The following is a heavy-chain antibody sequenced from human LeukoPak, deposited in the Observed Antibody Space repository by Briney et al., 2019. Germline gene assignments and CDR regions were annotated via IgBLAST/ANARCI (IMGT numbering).Heavy chain of an antibody. Sequence: GGSLRLSCAASGFTFSNAWMSWVRQAPGKGLEWVGRIKSKTDGGTTDYAAPVKGRFTISRDDSKNTLYLQMNSLKTEDTAVYYCTTDTNDYGGNSGAYYYYYMDVWGKGTTVTVSS. CDR2: IKSKTDGGTT. J-gene: IGHJ6*03. CDR1: GFTFSNAW. CDR3: TTDTNDYGGNSGAYYYYYMDV. V-gene: IGHV3-15*01. D-gene: IGHD4-23*01.